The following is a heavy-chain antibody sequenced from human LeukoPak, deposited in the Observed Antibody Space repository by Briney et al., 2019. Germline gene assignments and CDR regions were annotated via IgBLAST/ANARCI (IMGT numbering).Heavy chain of an antibody. V-gene: IGHV3-7*03. CDR2: IKQDGSEK. CDR1: GFTFSRYW. CDR3: AKNGDRGAYCTGGTCYPYFYYYMDV. J-gene: IGHJ6*03. Sequence: GGSLRLSCVASGFTFSRYWMSWVRQAPGKGLEWVANIKQDGSEKDYVDSVKGRFTISRDNAKNSLYLQMNSLRAEDTAIYYCAKNGDRGAYCTGGTCYPYFYYYMDVWGKGTTVTVSS. D-gene: IGHD2-15*01.